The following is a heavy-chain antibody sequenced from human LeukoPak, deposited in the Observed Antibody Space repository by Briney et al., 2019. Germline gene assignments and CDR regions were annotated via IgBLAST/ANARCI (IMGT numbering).Heavy chain of an antibody. D-gene: IGHD4-17*01. CDR1: GGSISSYY. CDR3: ARDSRYGDDAFDI. CDR2: IYYSGST. J-gene: IGHJ3*02. Sequence: SGTLSLTCTVSGGSISSYYWSWIRQPPGKGLEWIGYIYYSGSTNYNPSLKSRVTISVDTSKNQFSLKLSSVTAADTAVYYCARDSRYGDDAFDIWGQGTMVTVSS. V-gene: IGHV4-59*01.